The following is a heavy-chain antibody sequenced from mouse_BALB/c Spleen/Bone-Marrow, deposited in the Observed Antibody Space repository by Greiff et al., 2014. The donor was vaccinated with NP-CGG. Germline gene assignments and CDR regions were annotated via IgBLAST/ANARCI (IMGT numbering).Heavy chain of an antibody. V-gene: IGHV1-69*02. D-gene: IGHD2-14*01. CDR2: IDPSDSYT. CDR3: AWGYAGWTDY. J-gene: IGHJ2*01. CDR1: GYTFTSYW. Sequence: LVESGAELVKPGASVKLSCKASGYTFTSYWMHWVKQRPGQGLEWIGEIDPSDSYTNYNQKFKGKATLTVDKSSSTAYMQLSSLTSEDSAVYYCAWGYAGWTDYWGQGTTLTVSS.